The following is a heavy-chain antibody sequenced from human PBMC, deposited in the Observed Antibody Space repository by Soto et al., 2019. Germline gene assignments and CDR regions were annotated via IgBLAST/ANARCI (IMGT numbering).Heavy chain of an antibody. Sequence: GGSLRLSCAASGLTFSTYAMSWVRQAPGKGLERVAGISDSGDASFHADSVKGRFTISRDNSKNTLYLHMISLRAEDTAVYYCAKNVWGITIFGGMDVWGQGTTVTVS. CDR3: AKNVWGITIFGGMDV. V-gene: IGHV3-23*01. CDR2: ISDSGDAS. CDR1: GLTFSTYA. J-gene: IGHJ6*02. D-gene: IGHD3-9*01.